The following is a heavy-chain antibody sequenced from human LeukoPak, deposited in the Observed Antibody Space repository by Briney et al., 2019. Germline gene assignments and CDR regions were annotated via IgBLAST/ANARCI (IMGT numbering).Heavy chain of an antibody. CDR2: INTNTGNP. V-gene: IGHV7-4-1*02. Sequence: ASVKVSCKASGYTFTSYAMNWVRQAPGQGLEWMGWINTNTGNPAYAPGFTGRFVFSLDTSVSTAYLQISSLKAEDTAVYHCARDKEYQLLKPLTCWFDPWGQGTLVTVSS. CDR3: ARDKEYQLLKPLTCWFDP. J-gene: IGHJ5*02. D-gene: IGHD2-2*01. CDR1: GYTFTSYA.